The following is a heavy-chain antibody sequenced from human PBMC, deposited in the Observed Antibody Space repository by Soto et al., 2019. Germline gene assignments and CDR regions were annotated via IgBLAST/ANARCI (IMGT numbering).Heavy chain of an antibody. D-gene: IGHD1-1*01. Sequence: VQLVESGGGLVKPGGSLRLSCAASGFTFSDAWMSWVLQARGQGLEWFGRIKSKTHGGTTDSAALVQARFTISREDSENTLYLQMSSLKTEDTGVYYCTTGVGYNWHADDPLDVWGQGTMVNVSS. CDR3: TTGVGYNWHADDPLDV. J-gene: IGHJ3*01. CDR1: GFTFSDAW. CDR2: IKSKTHGGTT. V-gene: IGHV3-15*01.